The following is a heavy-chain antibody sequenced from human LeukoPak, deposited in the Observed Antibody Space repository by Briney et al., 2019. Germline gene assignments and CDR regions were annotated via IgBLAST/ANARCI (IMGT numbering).Heavy chain of an antibody. V-gene: IGHV4-38-2*02. CDR1: GSSISSGYY. J-gene: IGHJ4*02. Sequence: SETLSLTCTVSGSSISSGYYWGWIRQPPGKGLEWIGSIYHGGSTYYNPSLKSRVTISVDTSKNQFSLKLNSVTATDTAVYYWAQTLYYYDSVTYYPDYWGQGTLVTVSS. D-gene: IGHD3-22*01. CDR2: IYHGGST. CDR3: AQTLYYYDSVTYYPDY.